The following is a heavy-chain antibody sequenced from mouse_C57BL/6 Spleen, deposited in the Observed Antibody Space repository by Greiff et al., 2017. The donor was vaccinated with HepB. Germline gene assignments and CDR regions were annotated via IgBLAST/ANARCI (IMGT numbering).Heavy chain of an antibody. V-gene: IGHV1-52*01. CDR1: GYTFTSYW. Sequence: VQLQQPGAELVRPGSSVKLSCKASGYTFTSYWMHWVKQRPIQGLEWIGNIDPSDSETHYNQKFKDKATLTVDKSSSTAYMQLSSLTSEDSAVYYCARSDYGSSYYAMDYWGQGTSVTVSS. CDR3: ARSDYGSSYYAMDY. D-gene: IGHD1-1*01. CDR2: IDPSDSET. J-gene: IGHJ4*01.